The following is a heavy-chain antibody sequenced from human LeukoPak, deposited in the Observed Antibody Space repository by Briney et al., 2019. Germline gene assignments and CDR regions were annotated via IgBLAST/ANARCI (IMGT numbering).Heavy chain of an antibody. Sequence: PGGSLRLSCAASGFTFGSYAMSWVRQAPGKGLEWVSAISGSGGSTYYADSVKGRFTISRDNSKNTLYLQMNSLRAEDTAVYYCAESTSGYYYSPKFDYWGQGTLVTVSS. CDR2: ISGSGGST. D-gene: IGHD3-22*01. CDR3: AESTSGYYYSPKFDY. CDR1: GFTFGSYA. V-gene: IGHV3-23*01. J-gene: IGHJ4*02.